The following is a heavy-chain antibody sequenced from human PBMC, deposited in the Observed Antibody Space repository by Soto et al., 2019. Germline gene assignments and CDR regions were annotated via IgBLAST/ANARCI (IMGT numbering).Heavy chain of an antibody. CDR3: ARQWGRQDSSSAY. CDR1: GYSFTSYC. J-gene: IGHJ4*02. Sequence: PGESLKISCKGSGYSFTSYCISWVRQMPGKGLEWMGRIDPSDSYTNYSPSFQGHVTISADKSISTAYLQWSSLKASDTAMYYCARQWGRQDSSSAYWGQGTLVTVSS. CDR2: IDPSDSYT. V-gene: IGHV5-10-1*01. D-gene: IGHD6-6*01.